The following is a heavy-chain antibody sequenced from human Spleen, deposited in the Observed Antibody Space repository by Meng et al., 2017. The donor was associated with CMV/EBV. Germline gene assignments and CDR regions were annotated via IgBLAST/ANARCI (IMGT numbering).Heavy chain of an antibody. CDR2: IYGGDTNSA. V-gene: IGHV3-23*03. Sequence: GGSLRLSCAASGFIFSSYAMSWVRQAPGKGLEWVSVIYGGDTNSAYYSDSVKGRFTISGDNSKNTLYLQMNSLRDEDAAIYYCAKDMTTLADGRFDHWGQGTLVTVSS. D-gene: IGHD1-1*01. J-gene: IGHJ4*02. CDR1: GFIFSSYA. CDR3: AKDMTTLADGRFDH.